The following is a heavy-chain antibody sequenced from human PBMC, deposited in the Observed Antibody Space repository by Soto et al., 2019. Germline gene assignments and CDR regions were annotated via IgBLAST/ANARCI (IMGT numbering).Heavy chain of an antibody. CDR3: AGAFDF. CDR1: GFTFSSYG. J-gene: IGHJ3*01. V-gene: IGHV3-30*03. Sequence: PGGSLRLSCAASGFTFSSYGMHWVRQAPGKGLEWVAVISYDGSNKYYADSVKGRFTISRDNAKNSLYLQMDSLRAEDTAVYYCAGAFDFWGQGTMVTVS. CDR2: ISYDGSNK.